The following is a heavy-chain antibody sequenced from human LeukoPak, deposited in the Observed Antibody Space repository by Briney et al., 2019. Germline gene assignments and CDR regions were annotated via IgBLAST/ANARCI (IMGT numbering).Heavy chain of an antibody. V-gene: IGHV3-23*01. CDR3: AKWSCSSSSCGRYSQH. Sequence: PGGSLRLSCAASGFTFSSYAMSWVRQAPGKGLEWVSAISGSGGGTYYADSVKGRFTISRDNSKNTLYLQMNSLRAEDTAVYYCAKWSCSSSSCGRYSQHWGQGTLVTVSS. D-gene: IGHD2-2*01. J-gene: IGHJ1*01. CDR1: GFTFSSYA. CDR2: ISGSGGGT.